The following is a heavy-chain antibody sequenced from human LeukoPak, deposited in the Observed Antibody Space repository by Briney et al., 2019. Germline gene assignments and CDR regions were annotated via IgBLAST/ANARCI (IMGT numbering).Heavy chain of an antibody. V-gene: IGHV3-30*18. CDR1: GCTFSSYG. D-gene: IGHD1-26*01. Sequence: PGGSLRLSCAASGCTFSSYGMHWVRQAPGKGLEWVAVISYDGSNKYYADSVKGRFTISRDNSKNTLYLQMNSLRAEDSAVYYCAKGGGGSHAPWYYYAMDVWGQGTTVTVSS. CDR2: ISYDGSNK. J-gene: IGHJ6*02. CDR3: AKGGGGSHAPWYYYAMDV.